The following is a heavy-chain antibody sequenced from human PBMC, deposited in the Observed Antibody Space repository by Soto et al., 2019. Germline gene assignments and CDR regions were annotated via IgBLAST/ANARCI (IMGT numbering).Heavy chain of an antibody. V-gene: IGHV4-59*01. J-gene: IGHJ4*02. D-gene: IGHD4-17*01. CDR3: TADTLRWHVY. CDR2: IYYSGST. Sequence: SETLSLTCTVSGGSISSYYWSWIRQPPGKGLEWIGYIYYSGSTNYNPSLKSRVTISVDTSKNQFSLKLSSVTAADTAVYFCTADTLRWHVYWGQGTLVTVSS. CDR1: GGSISSYY.